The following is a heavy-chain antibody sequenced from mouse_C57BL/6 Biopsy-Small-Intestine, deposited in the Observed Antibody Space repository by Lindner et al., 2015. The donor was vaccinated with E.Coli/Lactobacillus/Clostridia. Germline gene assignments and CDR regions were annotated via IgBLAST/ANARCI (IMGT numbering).Heavy chain of an antibody. CDR1: GISITTGNYR. V-gene: IGHV3-5*01. CDR3: ARDYGNYYAMDY. D-gene: IGHD2-1*01. CDR2: IYYSGTI. J-gene: IGHJ4*01. Sequence: VQLQESGPGLVKPPQTVFLTCTVTGISITTGNYRWSWIRQFPGNKLEWIGYIYYSGTITYNPSLTSRTTITRDTPKNQFFLEMNSLTAEDTATYYCARDYGNYYAMDYWGQGTSVTVSS.